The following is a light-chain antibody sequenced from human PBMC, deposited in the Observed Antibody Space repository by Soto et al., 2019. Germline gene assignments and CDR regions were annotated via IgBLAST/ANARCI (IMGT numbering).Light chain of an antibody. V-gene: IGKV1-5*03. J-gene: IGKJ4*01. CDR2: KAS. Sequence: DFQMTQSPSTLSASVGDRVTITCRASQSISSWLAWYQQKPGKAPKLLIYKASSLESGVPSRFSGSGSGTEFTLTISTLQPDDFSSYYCQLYNFYPLTFGGGTKVEIK. CDR3: QLYNFYPLT. CDR1: QSISSW.